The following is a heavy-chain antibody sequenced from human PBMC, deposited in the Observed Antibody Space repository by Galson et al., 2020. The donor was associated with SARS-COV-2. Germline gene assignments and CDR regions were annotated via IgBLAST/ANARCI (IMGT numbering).Heavy chain of an antibody. CDR2: ISYDGSNK. J-gene: IGHJ2*01. CDR3: AKETPNTEVTGNWYFDL. Sequence: GGSLRLSCAASGFTFSSYGMHWVRQAPGKGLEWVAVISYDGSNKYYADSVKGRFTISRDNSKNTLYLQMNSLRAEDTAVYYCAKETPNTEVTGNWYFDLWGRGTLVTVSS. D-gene: IGHD2-21*02. V-gene: IGHV3-30*18. CDR1: GFTFSSYG.